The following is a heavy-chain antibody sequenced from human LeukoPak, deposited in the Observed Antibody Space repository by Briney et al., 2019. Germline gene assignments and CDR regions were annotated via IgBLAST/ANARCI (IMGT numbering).Heavy chain of an antibody. Sequence: SETLSLTCTVSGSSVSSGSYYWSWIRQPPGKGLEWIGYIYYSGSIYYNPSLKSRATISVDMSKNQFSLKLSSVTAADTAVYYCASDRDGYSHLDYWGQGALVTVSS. CDR1: GSSVSSGSYY. CDR2: IYYSGSI. D-gene: IGHD5-24*01. CDR3: ASDRDGYSHLDY. J-gene: IGHJ4*02. V-gene: IGHV4-30-4*08.